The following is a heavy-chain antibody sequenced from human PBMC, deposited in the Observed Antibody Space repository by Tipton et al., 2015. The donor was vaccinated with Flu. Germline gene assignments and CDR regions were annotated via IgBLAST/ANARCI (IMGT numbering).Heavy chain of an antibody. Sequence: TLSLTCAVSGDYISGDYFWDWIRQPPGKGLEWIATIHRSRSTKYNPSLESRVTISVDTSKNQFSLKLSSVTAADTAVYYCARVNTGMAEYYYYGMDVWGQGTTVTVSS. CDR1: GDYISGDYF. D-gene: IGHD5-18*01. V-gene: IGHV4-38-2*01. J-gene: IGHJ6*02. CDR3: ARVNTGMAEYYYYGMDV. CDR2: IHRSRST.